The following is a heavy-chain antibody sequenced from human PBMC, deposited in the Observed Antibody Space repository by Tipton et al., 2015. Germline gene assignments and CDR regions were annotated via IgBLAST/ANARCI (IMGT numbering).Heavy chain of an antibody. CDR3: ARAIDYGDPRWFDP. CDR2: IYPADSDT. J-gene: IGHJ5*02. Sequence: QLVQSGAEVKKPGESLTISCKGSEYIFPMYWIAWVRQMPGKGLEWMGIIYPADSDTRYSPSFQGQVTISADNSINTAYLQWSSLKASDTAMYYCARAIDYGDPRWFDPWGQGTLVTVSS. D-gene: IGHD4-17*01. V-gene: IGHV5-51*01. CDR1: EYIFPMYW.